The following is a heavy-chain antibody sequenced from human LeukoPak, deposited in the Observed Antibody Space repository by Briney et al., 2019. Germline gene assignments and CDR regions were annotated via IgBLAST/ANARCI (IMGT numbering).Heavy chain of an antibody. Sequence: GGSLRLSCAASGFTVSSNYMSWVRQAPGKGLEWVSVIYSGGSTYYADSVKGRFTISRDNFKNTLYLQMNSLRAEDTAVYYCAREPGVTQGNLWGQGTLVTVSS. D-gene: IGHD4-23*01. V-gene: IGHV3-66*01. CDR1: GFTVSSNY. CDR2: IYSGGST. CDR3: AREPGVTQGNL. J-gene: IGHJ4*02.